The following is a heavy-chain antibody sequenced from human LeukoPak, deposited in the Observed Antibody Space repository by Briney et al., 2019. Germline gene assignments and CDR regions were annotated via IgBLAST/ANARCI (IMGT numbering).Heavy chain of an antibody. CDR2: MNPNSGNT. V-gene: IGHV1-8*01. J-gene: IGHJ4*02. CDR3: ARDSHYYESSGYNQGDFDY. CDR1: GYTFTSYD. D-gene: IGHD3-22*01. Sequence: ASVKVSCKASGYTFTSYDINWVRQATGQGLEWMGWMNPNSGNTGYAQKFQGRVTITRDTSASTAYMELSSLRSEDTAVYYCARDSHYYESSGYNQGDFDYWGQGTLVTVSS.